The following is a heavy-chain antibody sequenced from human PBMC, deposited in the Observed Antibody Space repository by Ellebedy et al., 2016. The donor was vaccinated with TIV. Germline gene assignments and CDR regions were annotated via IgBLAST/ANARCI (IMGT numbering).Heavy chain of an antibody. D-gene: IGHD3-22*01. CDR1: GFTFSSYA. Sequence: GGSLRLSCAASGFTFSSYAMHWVRQAPGRGLEWVAVISYDGSNKYYADSVKGRFTISRDNSKNTLYLQMNSLRAEDTAVYYCAREPQLGSSGYYFDYWGQGTLVTVSS. V-gene: IGHV3-30*01. CDR3: AREPQLGSSGYYFDY. CDR2: ISYDGSNK. J-gene: IGHJ4*02.